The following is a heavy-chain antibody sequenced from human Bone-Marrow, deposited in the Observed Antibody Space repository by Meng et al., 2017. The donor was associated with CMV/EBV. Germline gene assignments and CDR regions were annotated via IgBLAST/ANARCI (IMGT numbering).Heavy chain of an antibody. CDR1: GFTFSDYT. CDR3: VRGGRTGYYYGLDV. V-gene: IGHV3-69-1*01. CDR2: INSSYQI. Sequence: GESLKISCAASGFTFSDYTMNWVRQAPGKGLEWVSCINSSYQIFYADSVKGRFTISRDNARKALYLQMNSLGVEDTAVYYCVRGGRTGYYYGLDVWGQGTTVTVSS. J-gene: IGHJ6*02. D-gene: IGHD7-27*01.